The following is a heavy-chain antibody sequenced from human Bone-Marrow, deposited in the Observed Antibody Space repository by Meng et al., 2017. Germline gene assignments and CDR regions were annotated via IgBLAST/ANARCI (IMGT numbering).Heavy chain of an antibody. Sequence: ASVKVSCQASGYTFTSYYMHWVRQAPGQGLEWMGIINPSGGSTSYAQKFQGRVTMTRDTSTSTVYMELSSLRSEDTAVYYCARDPGSSGWYAFLDYYFDYWGQGTLVTVSS. CDR3: ARDPGSSGWYAFLDYYFDY. J-gene: IGHJ4*02. D-gene: IGHD6-19*01. CDR2: INPSGGST. CDR1: GYTFTSYY. V-gene: IGHV1-46*01.